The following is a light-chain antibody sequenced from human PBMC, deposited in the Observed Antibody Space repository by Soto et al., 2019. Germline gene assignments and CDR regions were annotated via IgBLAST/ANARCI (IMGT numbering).Light chain of an antibody. CDR2: DAS. CDR1: QSVDSSC. J-gene: IGKJ1*01. Sequence: EILLTQSPCTLAVSPGERATLSCWASQSVDSSCLAWYQQKPGLAPSLLIYDASNRATGIPDRLSGSGSGTDFTLTISRLEPEDFPVYYCQQYGSSGTFGQGTKVDIK. CDR3: QQYGSSGT. V-gene: IGKV3D-20*01.